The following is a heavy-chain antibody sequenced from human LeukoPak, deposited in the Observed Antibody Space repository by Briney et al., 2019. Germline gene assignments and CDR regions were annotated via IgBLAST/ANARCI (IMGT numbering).Heavy chain of an antibody. CDR1: GFTFSSYS. CDR2: ISYDGNRK. CDR3: ASSYGSGSYYLGY. J-gene: IGHJ4*02. V-gene: IGHV3-30*03. Sequence: GSLRLSCAASGFTFSSYSMNWVRQAPGKGLEWVSVISYDGNRKYYIDSVKGRFTISRNNAANTLDLQMRSLTTEDTAVYYCASSYGSGSYYLGYWGQGTLVTVSS. D-gene: IGHD3-10*01.